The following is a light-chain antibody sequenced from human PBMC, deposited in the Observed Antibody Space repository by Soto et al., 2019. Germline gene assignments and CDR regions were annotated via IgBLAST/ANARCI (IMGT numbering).Light chain of an antibody. CDR2: DVN. CDR3: SSYSRSSTLYV. CDR1: SSDVGGYKY. J-gene: IGLJ1*01. Sequence: QSVLTQPASVSGSPGQLITISCTGTSSDVGGYKYVSWYQQHPGKAPKLMMYDVNNRPSGASNRFSGSKSGNTASLTISGLQAEDEADYYCSSYSRSSTLYVFGTGTKLTVL. V-gene: IGLV2-14*03.